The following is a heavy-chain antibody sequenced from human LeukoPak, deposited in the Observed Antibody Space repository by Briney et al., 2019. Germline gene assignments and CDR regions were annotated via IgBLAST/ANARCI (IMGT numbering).Heavy chain of an antibody. D-gene: IGHD3-22*01. Sequence: SETLSLTCTVSGGSISSGSYYWSWIRQPAGKGLEWIGSIYYSGSTYYNPSLKSRVTISVDTSKNQFTLKLSSVTAADTAVYYCASVVSSGGPWGQGTMVTVSS. V-gene: IGHV4-39*01. CDR2: IYYSGST. J-gene: IGHJ3*01. CDR1: GGSISSGSYY. CDR3: ASVVSSGGP.